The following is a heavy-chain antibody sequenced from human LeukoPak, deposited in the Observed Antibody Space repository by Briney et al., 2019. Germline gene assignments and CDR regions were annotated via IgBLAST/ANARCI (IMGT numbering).Heavy chain of an antibody. J-gene: IGHJ6*03. D-gene: IGHD2-15*01. Sequence: GGSLRLSXAASGFTFSSYWMSWVRQAPGKGLEWVSNIKQDGSEKYYVDSVKGRFTISRDNAKNSLYLQMNSLRAEDTAVYYCAREVVAATYYMDVWGKGTTVTVSS. CDR2: IKQDGSEK. V-gene: IGHV3-7*01. CDR3: AREVVAATYYMDV. CDR1: GFTFSSYW.